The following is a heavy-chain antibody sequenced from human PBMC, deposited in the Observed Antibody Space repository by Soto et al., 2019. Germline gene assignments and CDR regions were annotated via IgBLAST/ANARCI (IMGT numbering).Heavy chain of an antibody. J-gene: IGHJ5*02. D-gene: IGHD3-9*01. CDR2: MYFSGKS. CDR3: ARQTGHLQWWFDL. Sequence: SETLSLTCTVSGVSISSGDYYWSWIRQPPGMGLEWLGYMYFSGKSYYDPSLESRLHISGDNSKNQISLTLTSVTAADTALYFCARQTGHLQWWFDLWGQGVQVTVSS. CDR1: GVSISSGDYY. V-gene: IGHV4-30-4*01.